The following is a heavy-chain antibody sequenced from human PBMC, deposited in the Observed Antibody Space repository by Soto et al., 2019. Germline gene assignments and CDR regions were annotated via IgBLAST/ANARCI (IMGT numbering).Heavy chain of an antibody. CDR3: ARARRATGVVDY. D-gene: IGHD5-12*01. CDR2: INPNSGGT. CDR1: GFTYTGNS. J-gene: IGHJ4*02. V-gene: IGHV1-2*04. Sequence: GTSAKASCKDSGFTYTGNSMHWARQAPGQGLEWMGWINPNSGGTNYAQKFQGWVTMTRDTSISTAYMELSRLRSDDTAVYYCARARRATGVVDYWGQGTLVTVSS.